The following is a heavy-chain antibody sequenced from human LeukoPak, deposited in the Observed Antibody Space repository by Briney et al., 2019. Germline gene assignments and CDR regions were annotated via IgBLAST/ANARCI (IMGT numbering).Heavy chain of an antibody. CDR2: IYTSGST. Sequence: SQTLSLTCTVSGGSISSGSYYWSWIRQPAGKGLEWIGRIYTSGSTNYNPSLKSRVTISVDTSKNQFYLKLSSVTAADTAVYYCARDTVPGYDYYYYMDVWGKGTTVTVSS. CDR3: ARDTVPGYDYYYYMDV. J-gene: IGHJ6*03. D-gene: IGHD4-11*01. CDR1: GGSISSGSYY. V-gene: IGHV4-61*02.